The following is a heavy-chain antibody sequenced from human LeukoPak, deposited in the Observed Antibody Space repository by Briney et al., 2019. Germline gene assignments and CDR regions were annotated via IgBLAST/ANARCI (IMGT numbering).Heavy chain of an antibody. V-gene: IGHV3-23*01. CDR1: GFTFSSNA. Sequence: GGSLRLSCAASGFTFSSNAMSWVRQAPGKGLEWVSAISGSGGSTYYADSVKGRFTISRDNSKNTLYLQMNSLRAEDTAVYYCAKRASGGSGWYRYFDYWGQGTLVTVSS. D-gene: IGHD6-19*01. J-gene: IGHJ4*02. CDR3: AKRASGGSGWYRYFDY. CDR2: ISGSGGST.